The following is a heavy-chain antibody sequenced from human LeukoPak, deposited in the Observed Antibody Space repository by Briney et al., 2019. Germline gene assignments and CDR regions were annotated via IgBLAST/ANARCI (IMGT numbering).Heavy chain of an antibody. CDR2: ISGSGSST. D-gene: IGHD3-22*01. J-gene: IGHJ5*02. CDR1: GFTFSSYA. Sequence: PGGSPRLSCAASGFTFSSYAMSWVRQAPGKGLEWVSAISGSGSSTYYADSVKGRFTISRDNSKNTLYLQMNSLRAEDTAVYYCAKDPIRTYYYDSSGYNNWFDPWGQGTLVTVSS. CDR3: AKDPIRTYYYDSSGYNNWFDP. V-gene: IGHV3-23*01.